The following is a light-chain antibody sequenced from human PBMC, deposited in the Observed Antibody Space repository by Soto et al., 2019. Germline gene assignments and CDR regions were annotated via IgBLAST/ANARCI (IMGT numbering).Light chain of an antibody. Sequence: EIVFTQSPGTLSLSPGERATLSCRASQSVRKNYLAWYQQRPGQAPRLLIYGASRRETGIQDRFTGSGAGTECTRTISRLEPEDFAVYYCQQYGSSTLTFGGGTKVDIK. CDR2: GAS. V-gene: IGKV3-20*01. CDR3: QQYGSSTLT. CDR1: QSVRKNY. J-gene: IGKJ4*01.